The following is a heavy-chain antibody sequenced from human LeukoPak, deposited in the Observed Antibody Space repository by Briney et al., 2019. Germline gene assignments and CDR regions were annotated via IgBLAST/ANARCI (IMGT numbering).Heavy chain of an antibody. J-gene: IGHJ4*02. V-gene: IGHV3-23*01. Sequence: PGGSLRLSCAASGFTFSGYAMSWVRQAPGKGLEWVSAISGSGGSTYYADSVKGRFTISRDNSKNTLYLQMNSLRAEDTAVYYCAKKLRFLEWSYFDYWGQGTLVTVSS. D-gene: IGHD3-3*01. CDR2: ISGSGGST. CDR3: AKKLRFLEWSYFDY. CDR1: GFTFSGYA.